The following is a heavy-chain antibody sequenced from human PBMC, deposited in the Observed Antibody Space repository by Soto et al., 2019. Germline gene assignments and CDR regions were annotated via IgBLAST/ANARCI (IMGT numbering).Heavy chain of an antibody. Sequence: PSETLSLTCTVSGGSVSSGSYYWIWIRQPPGKGLEWIGYIYYSGSTNYNPSLKSRVTISVDTSKNQFSLKLSSVTAADTAVYYCARDRKRWFDPWGQGTLVTASS. CDR2: IYYSGST. V-gene: IGHV4-61*01. CDR3: ARDRKRWFDP. CDR1: GGSVSSGSYY. J-gene: IGHJ5*02.